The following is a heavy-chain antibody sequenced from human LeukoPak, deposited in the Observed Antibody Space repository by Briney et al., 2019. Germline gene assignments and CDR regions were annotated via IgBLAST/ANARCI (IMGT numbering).Heavy chain of an antibody. Sequence: GGSLRLSCAASGFTFSGSAMHWVRQASGKGLEWVGRIRSKANSYATAYAASVKGRFTISRDDSKNTAYLQMNSLKTEDTAVYYCTRQGPRWLQLADYYFDYWGQGTLVTVSS. D-gene: IGHD5-24*01. CDR2: IRSKANSYAT. CDR3: TRQGPRWLQLADYYFDY. J-gene: IGHJ4*02. CDR1: GFTFSGSA. V-gene: IGHV3-73*01.